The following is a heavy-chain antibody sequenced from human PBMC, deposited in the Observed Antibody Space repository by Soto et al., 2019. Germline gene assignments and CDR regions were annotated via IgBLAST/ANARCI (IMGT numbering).Heavy chain of an antibody. CDR3: ARYQEAAAFND. CDR1: GFPFTSLD. J-gene: IGHJ4*02. CDR2: MTPSGDI. V-gene: IGHV1-8*01. D-gene: IGHD6-25*01. Sequence: QVQLVQSGAEVRKPGASVKVSCKASGFPFTSLDINWVRQAPGQGLEWVGYMTPSGDIGFAQKFRGRVSMTRDASISTVSMELSSLSSDDTAVYYCARYQEAAAFNDWGQGTLVTVSS.